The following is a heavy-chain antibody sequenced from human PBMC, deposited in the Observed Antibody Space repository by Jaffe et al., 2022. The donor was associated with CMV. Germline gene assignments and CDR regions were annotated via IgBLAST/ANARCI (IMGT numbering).Heavy chain of an antibody. CDR1: GFTFSDYY. J-gene: IGHJ4*01. CDR2: ISSTGSTI. V-gene: IGHV3-11*01. D-gene: IGHD1-1*01. CDR3: ARDGYNWNDGLDY. Sequence: QVQLVESGGGLVKPGGSLRLSCTTSGFTFSDYYMSWIRQAPGKGLEWISYISSTGSTIYYADSVKGRFTISRDNAKNSLYLQMNTLRAEDTAVYYCARDGYNWNDGLDYWGHGTLVTVSS.